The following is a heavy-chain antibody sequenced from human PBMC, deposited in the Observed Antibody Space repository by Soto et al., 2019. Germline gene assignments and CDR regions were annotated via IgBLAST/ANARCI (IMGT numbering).Heavy chain of an antibody. J-gene: IGHJ4*02. D-gene: IGHD6-6*01. CDR2: ISGSGTKT. V-gene: IGHV3-23*01. CDR3: ARDPRIAARPLFDY. CDR1: GFTFTNYA. Sequence: GGSLRLSCVASGFTFTNYAMSWVRQAPGKGLEWVSLISGSGTKTYYADSVKGRFTISRDSSKNTLYLHIDSLRADDTAVYYCARDPRIAARPLFDYWGQGTLVTVSS.